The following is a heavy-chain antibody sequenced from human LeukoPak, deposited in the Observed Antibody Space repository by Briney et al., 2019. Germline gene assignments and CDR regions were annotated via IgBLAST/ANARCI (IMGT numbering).Heavy chain of an antibody. J-gene: IGHJ5*02. D-gene: IGHD1-26*01. V-gene: IGHV4-34*01. CDR1: GGSFSDYY. CDR2: INHSGST. CDR3: ARGRELRWFDP. Sequence: SETLSLACAVYGGSFSDYYWSWIRQPPGKGLEWIGEINHSGSTNYNPSLKSRVTISVDTSKNQFSLKLSSVTAADTAVYYCARGRELRWFDPWGQGTLVTVSS.